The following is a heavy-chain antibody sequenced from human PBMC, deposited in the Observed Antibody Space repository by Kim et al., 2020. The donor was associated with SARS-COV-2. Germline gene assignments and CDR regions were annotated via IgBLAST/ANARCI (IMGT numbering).Heavy chain of an antibody. J-gene: IGHJ4*02. CDR3: ARGYSSSWLGGWVFDY. Sequence: SLKSRVTISVDTSKNQFSLKLSSVTAADTAVYYCARGYSSSWLGGWVFDYWGQGTLVTVSS. V-gene: IGHV4-31*02. D-gene: IGHD6-13*01.